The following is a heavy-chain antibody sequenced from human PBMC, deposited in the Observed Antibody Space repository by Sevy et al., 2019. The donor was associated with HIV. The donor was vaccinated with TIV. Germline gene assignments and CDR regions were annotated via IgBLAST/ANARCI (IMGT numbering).Heavy chain of an antibody. J-gene: IGHJ4*02. D-gene: IGHD5-12*01. CDR2: INRDGSGK. Sequence: GGSLRLSCEASGFTFSDYWMTWVRQAPGKGLEWVASINRDGSGKYYVDSVKGRFIISRHNVKKSLFLKMNTLRVEDTAGYYCLRGGGGYWGQETLVTVSS. CDR3: LRGGGGY. CDR1: GFTFSDYW. V-gene: IGHV3-7*01.